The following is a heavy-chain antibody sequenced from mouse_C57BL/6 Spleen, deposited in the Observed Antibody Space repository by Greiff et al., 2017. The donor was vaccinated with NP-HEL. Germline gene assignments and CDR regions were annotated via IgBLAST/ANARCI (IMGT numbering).Heavy chain of an antibody. CDR3: TRGVRGYYGSSDWYFDV. J-gene: IGHJ1*03. CDR2: ISSGGDYI. V-gene: IGHV5-9-1*02. Sequence: EVQVVESGEGLVKPGGSLKLSCAASGFTFSSYAMSWVRQTPEKRLEWVAYISSGGDYIYYADTVKGRFTISRDNARNTLYLQMSSLKSEDTAMYYCTRGVRGYYGSSDWYFDVWGTGTTVTVSS. D-gene: IGHD1-1*01. CDR1: GFTFSSYA.